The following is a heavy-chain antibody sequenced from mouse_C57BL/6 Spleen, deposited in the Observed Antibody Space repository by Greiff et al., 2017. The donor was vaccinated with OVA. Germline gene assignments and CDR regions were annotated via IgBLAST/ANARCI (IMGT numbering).Heavy chain of an antibody. J-gene: IGHJ1*03. Sequence: QVQLKESGPGLVAPSQSLSITCTVSGFSLTSYAISWVRQPPGKGLEWLGVIWTGGGTNYNSAPKSRLSISKDNSKSHVFLKMNSLRTDDTARYYCARDYGSSTWYFDVWGKGTTVTVSS. CDR3: ARDYGSSTWYFDV. D-gene: IGHD1-1*01. V-gene: IGHV2-9-1*01. CDR2: IWTGGGT. CDR1: GFSLTSYA.